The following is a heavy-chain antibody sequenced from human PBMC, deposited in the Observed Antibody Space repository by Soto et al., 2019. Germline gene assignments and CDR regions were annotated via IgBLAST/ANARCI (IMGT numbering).Heavy chain of an antibody. V-gene: IGHV5-51*01. CDR3: ARSRTVTYYYYYMDV. CDR1: GYSFTSYW. J-gene: IGHJ6*03. D-gene: IGHD4-17*01. Sequence: PXXSLKISFKGSGYSFTSYWICWVPQMPGKGMEWMGIIYPGDSDTRYSQSFQGQVTISADKSISTAYLQWSSLKASYTAMYYCARSRTVTYYYYYMDVWGKGTTVTVSS. CDR2: IYPGDSDT.